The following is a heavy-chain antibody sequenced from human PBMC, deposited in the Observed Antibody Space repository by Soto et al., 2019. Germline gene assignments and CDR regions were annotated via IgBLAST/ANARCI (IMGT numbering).Heavy chain of an antibody. CDR2: AYYSGTT. D-gene: IGHD2-21*01. Sequence: QVQLHESGPGLLKPSETLSLTGSVSGGSVSNQTYYWSWIRQPPGKRLELIGYAYYSGTTNDNPSLKSRVTISVDLSKHQFSLRVSSVTTADTALYSCARTTAVPNTLRWRFFFDYWGPGDLGTLSS. CDR3: ARTTAVPNTLRWRFFFDY. V-gene: IGHV4-61*01. J-gene: IGHJ4*02. CDR1: GGSVSNQTYY.